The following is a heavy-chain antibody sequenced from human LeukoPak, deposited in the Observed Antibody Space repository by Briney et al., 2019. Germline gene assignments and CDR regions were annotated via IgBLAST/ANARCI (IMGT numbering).Heavy chain of an antibody. V-gene: IGHV3-23*01. CDR2: ISGSGGST. CDR3: AKDISRGLGYCSGGSCRSQTFDI. Sequence: GGSLRLSCAASGFTFSSYAMSWVRQAPGKGLEWVSAISGSGGSTYYADSVKGRFTISRDNSKNTLYLQMNSLRAEDTAVYYCAKDISRGLGYCSGGSCRSQTFDIWGQGTMVTVSS. J-gene: IGHJ3*02. D-gene: IGHD2-15*01. CDR1: GFTFSSYA.